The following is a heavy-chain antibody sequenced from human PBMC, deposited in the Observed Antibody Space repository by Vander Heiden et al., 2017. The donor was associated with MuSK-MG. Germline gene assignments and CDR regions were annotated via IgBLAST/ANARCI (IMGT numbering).Heavy chain of an antibody. Sequence: QLQLQESGPGLVKPSETLSLTCTVSGGSISSSSYYGGWIRQPPGKGLEWIGSIYYSGSTYYNPSLKSRVTISVDTSKNQFSLKLSSVTAADTAVYYCARHGSAYCGGDCYSDAFDIWGQGTMVTVSS. V-gene: IGHV4-39*01. CDR2: IYYSGST. CDR3: ARHGSAYCGGDCYSDAFDI. D-gene: IGHD2-21*02. J-gene: IGHJ3*02. CDR1: GGSISSSSYY.